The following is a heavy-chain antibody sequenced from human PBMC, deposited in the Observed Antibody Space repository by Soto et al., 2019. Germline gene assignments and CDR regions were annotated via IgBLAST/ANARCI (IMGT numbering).Heavy chain of an antibody. D-gene: IGHD2-15*01. V-gene: IGHV4-59*01. CDR1: GGSMSSFY. CDR3: AKEIWGPNGCYGRWLDP. Sequence: VQLQESGPGLAKPSETLSLTCTVSGGSMSSFYWSWIRQPPGKGLEWIGNVFYSGSTIYNPSLKRRVTISVDTSKSQFSLKLRSVTAADTAVYYCAKEIWGPNGCYGRWLDPWGQGTLFPGSS. CDR2: VFYSGST. J-gene: IGHJ5*02.